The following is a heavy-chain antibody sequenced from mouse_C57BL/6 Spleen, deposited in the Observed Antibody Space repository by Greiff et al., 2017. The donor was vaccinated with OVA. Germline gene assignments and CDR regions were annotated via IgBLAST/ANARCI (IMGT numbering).Heavy chain of an antibody. CDR3: ARGKRGDY. CDR1: GYTFTSYW. V-gene: IGHV1-53*01. Sequence: QVQLQQPGTELVKPGASVKLSCKASGYTFTSYWMHWVKQRPGKGLEWIGNINPSNGGTNSNEKFKSKATLTVDKSSSTAYMQLNSRTAEVAAVYDCARGKRGDYWGQGTTLTVAS. J-gene: IGHJ2*01. CDR2: INPSNGGT.